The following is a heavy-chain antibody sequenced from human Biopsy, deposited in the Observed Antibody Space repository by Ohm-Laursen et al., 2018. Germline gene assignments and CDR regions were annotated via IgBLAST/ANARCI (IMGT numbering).Heavy chain of an antibody. J-gene: IGHJ6*02. CDR3: VRGVDYYDPYHYYALDV. CDR2: INHSGRT. D-gene: IGHD3-22*01. CDR1: GEPFNGYY. Sequence: GTLSLTRAVYGEPFNGYYRSWIRQTPGKGLEWIGEINHSGRTNYNPSVKSRVTISVDTSNNQFSLKVRSVTAADTAVYYCVRGVDYYDPYHYYALDVWGQGTTVTVSS. V-gene: IGHV4-34*01.